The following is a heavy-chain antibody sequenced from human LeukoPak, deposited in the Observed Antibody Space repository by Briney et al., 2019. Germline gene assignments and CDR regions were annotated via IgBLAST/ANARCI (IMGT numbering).Heavy chain of an antibody. V-gene: IGHV4-4*02. D-gene: IGHD3/OR15-3a*01. Sequence: PSGTLSLTCAVSGGSISISNWWSWVRQPPGKGLEWIGEIYHSGSTNYNASLKSQVSISIDTSKNQFSLRLTSVTAADTAVYYCARQTGSGLFILPGGQGTLVTVSS. CDR2: IYHSGST. J-gene: IGHJ4*02. CDR1: GGSISISNW. CDR3: ARQTGSGLFILP.